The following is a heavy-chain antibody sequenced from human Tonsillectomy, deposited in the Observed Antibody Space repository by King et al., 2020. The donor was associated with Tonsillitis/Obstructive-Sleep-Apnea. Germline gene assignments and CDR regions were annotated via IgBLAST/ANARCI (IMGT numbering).Heavy chain of an antibody. V-gene: IGHV3-74*01. J-gene: IGHJ4*02. D-gene: IGHD6-19*01. CDR1: GFTFSSYW. CDR3: ARDLVGGAVAAPGGY. Sequence: VQLVESGGGLVQPGGSLRLSCAASGFTFSSYWMHWVRQAPGKGLVWVSRINSDGSSTSYADSVKGRFTISRDNAKNTLYLQMNSLRAEDTAVYYCARDLVGGAVAAPGGYWSQGTLVTVSS. CDR2: INSDGSST.